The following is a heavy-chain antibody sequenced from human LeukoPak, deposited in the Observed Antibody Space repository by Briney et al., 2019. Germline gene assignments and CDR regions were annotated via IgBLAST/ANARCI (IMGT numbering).Heavy chain of an antibody. J-gene: IGHJ5*02. CDR3: ARGYISPRMNWFDP. CDR1: GFTFSSYW. V-gene: IGHV3-7*05. CDR2: TKQDGSEK. D-gene: IGHD3-16*02. Sequence: GGSLRLSCAASGFTFSSYWMSWVRQAPGEGLEWVANTKQDGSEKYYVDSLKGRFTISRDNAKNSLYLQMNSLRAEDTAVYYCARGYISPRMNWFDPWGQGTLVTVSS.